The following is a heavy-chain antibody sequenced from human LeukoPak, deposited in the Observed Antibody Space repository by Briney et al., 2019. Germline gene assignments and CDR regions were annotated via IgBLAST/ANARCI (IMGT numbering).Heavy chain of an antibody. CDR3: AKGGGSFTDFDM. Sequence: GGSLRLSCAASGFTFSSYAMNWVRQAPAKGLEWLSGISGSGASTYYADSVKRRFTISRDNSKNTLYVQMNSLRADDTAVYYCAKGGGSFTDFDMWGQGTTVTVSS. CDR1: GFTFSSYA. V-gene: IGHV3-23*01. D-gene: IGHD2-15*01. J-gene: IGHJ3*02. CDR2: ISGSGAST.